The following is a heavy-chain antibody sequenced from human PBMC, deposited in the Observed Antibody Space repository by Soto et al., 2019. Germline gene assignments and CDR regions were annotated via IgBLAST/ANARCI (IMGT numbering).Heavy chain of an antibody. CDR1: GGSISSSRYR. CDR2: IYYSGST. D-gene: IGHD3-3*01. Sequence: QLQLQESGPGLVKPSETLSLICTVSGGSISSSRYRWGWVRQPPGKGLEWIGTIYYSGSTHYNPSLKSRVTISVDTSKSQFSLRLNSVTVADTAVFYCATVDGLGVVTPFMDYWGQGTLVTVSS. CDR3: ATVDGLGVVTPFMDY. J-gene: IGHJ4*02. V-gene: IGHV4-39*01.